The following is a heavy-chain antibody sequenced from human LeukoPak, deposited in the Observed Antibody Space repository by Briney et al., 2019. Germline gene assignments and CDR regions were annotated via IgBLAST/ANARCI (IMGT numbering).Heavy chain of an antibody. D-gene: IGHD3-10*01. J-gene: IGHJ4*02. CDR3: ARDLRSVDGDGSTGTYLDY. Sequence: GGSLRLSCAASGFTFSSYAMHWVRQAPGKGLEWVAVISYHGSNKYYADSVKGRFTISRDNSKNTLYVQMNSLRAEDTAVYYCARDLRSVDGDGSTGTYLDYWGQGTLVTVSS. CDR1: GFTFSSYA. CDR2: ISYHGSNK. V-gene: IGHV3-30-3*01.